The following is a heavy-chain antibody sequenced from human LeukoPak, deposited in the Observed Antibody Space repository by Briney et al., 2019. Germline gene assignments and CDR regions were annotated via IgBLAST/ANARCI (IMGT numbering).Heavy chain of an antibody. Sequence: SETLSLTCAVYGRSFSGYYWSWIRQPPGKGLEWIGEINHSGSTNYNPSLKSRVTISVDTSKNQFSLKLSSVTAADTAVYYCARTLTGTTFAIDYWGQGTLVTVSS. D-gene: IGHD1-7*01. CDR3: ARTLTGTTFAIDY. J-gene: IGHJ4*02. CDR1: GRSFSGYY. CDR2: INHSGST. V-gene: IGHV4-34*01.